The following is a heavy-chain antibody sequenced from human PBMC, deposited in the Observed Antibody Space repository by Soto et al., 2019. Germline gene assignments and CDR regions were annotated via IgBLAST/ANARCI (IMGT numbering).Heavy chain of an antibody. Sequence: SETLSLTGAVSGGSISSSDCWSWVRQPPGKGLEWIGEIYHSVSTNYNPSLKSRVTISVDKSKNQFSLKLSSVTAADTAVYYCARDFGHYARGLDYWGQGTLVTVSS. CDR2: IYHSVST. CDR3: ARDFGHYARGLDY. V-gene: IGHV4-4*02. J-gene: IGHJ4*02. D-gene: IGHD3-3*01. CDR1: GGSISSSDC.